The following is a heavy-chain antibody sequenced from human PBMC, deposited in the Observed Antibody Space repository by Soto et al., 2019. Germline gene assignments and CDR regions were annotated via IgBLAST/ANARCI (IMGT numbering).Heavy chain of an antibody. V-gene: IGHV3-21*01. Sequence: VHLVESGGGLVKPGGSLRLSCEDSGFTFSSYTMNWVRRAPGKGLEWVSSISSRSTNTHYADSGRGRFTISRDNAKRPLYLQMNSLRADDTAVYYCARGPLYYFDYWGQGTLVTVSS. CDR3: ARGPLYYFDY. J-gene: IGHJ4*02. CDR1: GFTFSSYT. CDR2: ISSRSTNT.